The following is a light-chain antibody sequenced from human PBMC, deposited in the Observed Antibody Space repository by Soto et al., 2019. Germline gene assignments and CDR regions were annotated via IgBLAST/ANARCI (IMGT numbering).Light chain of an antibody. CDR2: DVS. V-gene: IGLV2-14*01. CDR3: AAWDDSLNGAVV. J-gene: IGLJ2*01. CDR1: SGDIGDYNY. Sequence: QSVLTQPASVSGSPGQSITISCVGTSGDIGDYNYVSWYQQHPGKVPKVIIYDVSNRPSGVSYRFSGTKSGNTASLTVSGLQAEDEADYYCAAWDDSLNGAVVFGGGTQLT.